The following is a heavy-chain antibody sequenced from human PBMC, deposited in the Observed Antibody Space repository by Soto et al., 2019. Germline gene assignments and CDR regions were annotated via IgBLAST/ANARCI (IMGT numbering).Heavy chain of an antibody. J-gene: IGHJ4*02. V-gene: IGHV3-7*01. CDR2: MRPDGSEK. CDR3: ARENYGAGDY. Sequence: GGSLRLSCAASGFDFPRYWMKWVRQAPGKRLEWVASMRPDGSEKYYVDSVKGRFTISRDNADNSLFLQMDSLRAEDTAVYYCARENYGAGDYWGQGTPVTVSS. CDR1: GFDFPRYW. D-gene: IGHD4-17*01.